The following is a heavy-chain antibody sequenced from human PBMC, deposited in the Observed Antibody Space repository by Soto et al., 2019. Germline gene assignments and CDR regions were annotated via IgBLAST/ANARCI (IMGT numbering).Heavy chain of an antibody. D-gene: IGHD6-13*01. CDR2: IYWNDDK. Sequence: SGPTLVNPTQTLTLTCTFSGFSLSTSGVGVGWIRQPPGKALEWPALIYWNDDKRYSPSLKSRLTITKDTSKHQVVLTMTNMDPVDTATYYCAHSFSSSWPYYYYYGMDVWGQGTTVTVSS. CDR1: GFSLSTSGVG. V-gene: IGHV2-5*01. CDR3: AHSFSSSWPYYYYYGMDV. J-gene: IGHJ6*02.